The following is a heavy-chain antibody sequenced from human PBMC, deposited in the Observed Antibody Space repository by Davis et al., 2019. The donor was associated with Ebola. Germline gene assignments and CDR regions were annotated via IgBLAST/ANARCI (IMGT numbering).Heavy chain of an antibody. CDR3: ARDHASGFATVTTVYGMDV. D-gene: IGHD3-16*01. Sequence: PGGSLRLSCAASEFTLSSFSMNWVRQAPGKGLEWVARIDSDGSLTTYADSVKGRFTISRDNAKNTLYLQMNSLRAEDTAVYYCARDHASGFATVTTVYGMDVWGQGTTVTVSS. CDR2: IDSDGSLT. J-gene: IGHJ6*02. V-gene: IGHV3-74*01. CDR1: EFTLSSFS.